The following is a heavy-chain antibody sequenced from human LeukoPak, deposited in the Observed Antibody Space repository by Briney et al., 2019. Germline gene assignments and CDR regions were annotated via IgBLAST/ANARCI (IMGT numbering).Heavy chain of an antibody. CDR1: GGTFSSYA. J-gene: IGHJ4*02. CDR2: ISAYNGNT. CDR3: ARVYYYDSSGYYGYFDY. D-gene: IGHD3-22*01. Sequence: GSSVKVSCKASGGTFSSYAISWVRQAPGQGLEWMGWISAYNGNTNYAQKLQGRVTMTTDTSTSTAYMELRSLRSDDTAVYYCARVYYYDSSGYYGYFDYWGQGTLVTVSS. V-gene: IGHV1-18*01.